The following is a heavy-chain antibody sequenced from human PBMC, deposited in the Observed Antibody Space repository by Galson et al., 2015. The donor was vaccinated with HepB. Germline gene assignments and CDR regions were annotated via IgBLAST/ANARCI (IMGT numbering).Heavy chain of an antibody. CDR3: ARTGRLLPSAHYYNMDV. CDR2: ITSSGSYR. CDR1: GFTFSDYY. Sequence: SLRLSCAASGFTFSDYYMSWIRQAPGKGLEWVSYITSSGSYRSHADSVKGRFTISRDNAKNSLYLQMNSLRAKDTAVYYCARTGRLLPSAHYYNMDVWGQGTTGTVSS. D-gene: IGHD2-8*02. V-gene: IGHV3-11*06. J-gene: IGHJ6*02.